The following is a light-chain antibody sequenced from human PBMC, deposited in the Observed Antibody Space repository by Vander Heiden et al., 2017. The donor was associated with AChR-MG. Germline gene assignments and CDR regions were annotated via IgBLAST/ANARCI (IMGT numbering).Light chain of an antibody. Sequence: SYVLTQPPSVSVAPGQTARITCGGNKIGSKSVHWYQQRPGQAPVLVGYDDRDRPSGIPERISGSKSGNTATLTISRVEAGDEADYYGQVWYISTDPLGGCGGGTKL. CDR2: DDR. J-gene: IGLJ3*02. V-gene: IGLV3-21*02. CDR1: KIGSKS. CDR3: QVWYISTDPLGG.